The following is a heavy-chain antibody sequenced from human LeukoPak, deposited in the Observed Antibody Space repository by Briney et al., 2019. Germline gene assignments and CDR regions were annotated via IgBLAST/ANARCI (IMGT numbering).Heavy chain of an antibody. CDR3: AKGYETYYYDSSGYSYFDY. D-gene: IGHD3-22*01. V-gene: IGHV3-23*01. CDR1: GFTFSSYA. CDR2: ISSSSSSYI. J-gene: IGHJ4*02. Sequence: PGGSLRLSCAASGFTFSSYAMSWVRQAPGKGLEWVSSISSSSSSYIYYADSVKGRFTISRDNSKNTLYLQMNSLRAEDTAVYYCAKGYETYYYDSSGYSYFDYWGQGTLVTVSS.